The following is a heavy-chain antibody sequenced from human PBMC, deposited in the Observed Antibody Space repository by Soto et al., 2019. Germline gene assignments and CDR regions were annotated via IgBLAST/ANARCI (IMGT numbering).Heavy chain of an antibody. CDR2: ISFEGSNK. J-gene: IGHJ4*03. CDR1: GFNFSEYA. Sequence: PGGSLRLSCAASGFNFSEYAMHWVRQSPGKGLEWLAIISFEGSNKYSANSVKGRFTISRDNSKNTLYLQMNDLRPEDTAVYYCAKDWATFVAGRFFDYWGQGTTVTVSS. D-gene: IGHD3-3*01. CDR3: AKDWATFVAGRFFDY. V-gene: IGHV3-30*18.